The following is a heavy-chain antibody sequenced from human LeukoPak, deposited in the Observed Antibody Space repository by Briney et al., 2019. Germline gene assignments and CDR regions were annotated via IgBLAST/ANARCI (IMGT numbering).Heavy chain of an antibody. V-gene: IGHV4-38-2*01. Sequence: PSETLSLTCAVSGFSISSGYYWVWIRQPPGKGPEWIGSIYHSGSTYYNPSLKSRVTISVDTSKNQFSLKLSSVTAADTAVYYCARGGAATGNFDYWGQGTLVTVSS. CDR3: ARGGAATGNFDY. J-gene: IGHJ4*02. CDR2: IYHSGST. CDR1: GFSISSGYY. D-gene: IGHD2-15*01.